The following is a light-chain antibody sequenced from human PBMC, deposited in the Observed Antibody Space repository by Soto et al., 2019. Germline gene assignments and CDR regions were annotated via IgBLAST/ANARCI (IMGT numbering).Light chain of an antibody. Sequence: TQMTQSPLSLSASVGEKIIITCRASRDVGSDVSWYQQKPGQAPKLVIYAASNLYTGVPSRFSGRRSGTEFTLTISDVQPEDFALYYCHQRQSWPRTFGQGTKVDIK. J-gene: IGKJ1*01. V-gene: IGKV1-17*02. CDR1: RDVGSD. CDR3: HQRQSWPRT. CDR2: AAS.